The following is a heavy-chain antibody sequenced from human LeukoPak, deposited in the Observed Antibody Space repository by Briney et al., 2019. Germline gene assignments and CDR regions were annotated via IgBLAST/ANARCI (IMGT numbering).Heavy chain of an antibody. J-gene: IGHJ4*02. CDR1: GYTFADYS. CDR2: INPNSGDT. CDR3: AGGPFGPGTYYFDH. Sequence: ASVKVSCKASGYTFADYSMHWVRQAPGQGLEWMGWINPNSGDTNYAQMFQGRVIMTRDTSISTAYMELSRLKSDDTAVYYCAGGPFGPGTYYFDHWGQGTLVTVSS. D-gene: IGHD3-10*01. V-gene: IGHV1-2*02.